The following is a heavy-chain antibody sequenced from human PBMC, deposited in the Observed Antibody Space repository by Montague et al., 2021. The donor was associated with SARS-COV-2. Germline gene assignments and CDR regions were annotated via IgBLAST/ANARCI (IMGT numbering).Heavy chain of an antibody. CDR2: IYYSGST. CDR1: GGSISSYY. J-gene: IGHJ3*02. CDR3: ARTYYDILTGYYNRGAFDI. Sequence: SETLSLTCTVSGGSISSYYWSWIRQPPGKGLEWIGYIYYSGSTNYNPSLKSRVTISVDTSKNQFSLKLSSVTAADTAVYYCARTYYDILTGYYNRGAFDIWGQGIMVTVSS. V-gene: IGHV4-59*08. D-gene: IGHD3-9*01.